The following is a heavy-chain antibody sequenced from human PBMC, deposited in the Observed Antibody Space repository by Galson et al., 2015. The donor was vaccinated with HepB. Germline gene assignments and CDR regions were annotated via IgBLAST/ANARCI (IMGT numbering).Heavy chain of an antibody. CDR1: GFTFTAYY. J-gene: IGHJ4*02. Sequence: SVTVSCKASGFTFTAYYLHWWRQAPGQGPEWMGWINPTDSGTSYSRTFQGRVTMTRDTPITTAYMELKRVTSDDTAMFFCSRGFDYWGQGTRVTVSS. CDR3: SRGFDY. V-gene: IGHV1-2*02. CDR2: INPTDSGT.